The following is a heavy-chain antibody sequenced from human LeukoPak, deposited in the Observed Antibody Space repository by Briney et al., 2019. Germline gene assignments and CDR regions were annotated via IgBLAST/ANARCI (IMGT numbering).Heavy chain of an antibody. CDR1: GYTFTGYY. D-gene: IGHD4-11*01. CDR2: INPNSGGT. Sequence: ASVKVSCKASGYTFTGYYMHWVRRAPGQGLEWMGWINPNSGGTNYAQKFQGRVTMTRDTSISTAYMELSRLRSDDTAVYYCAREELQYVGFDPWGQGTLVTVSS. V-gene: IGHV1-2*02. J-gene: IGHJ5*02. CDR3: AREELQYVGFDP.